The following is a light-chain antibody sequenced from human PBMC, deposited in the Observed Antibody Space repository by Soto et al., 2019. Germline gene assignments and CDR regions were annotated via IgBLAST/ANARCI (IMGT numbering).Light chain of an antibody. Sequence: QSVLTHPPSVSGSPGQSVTISCSGTIDDVTAYYRVSWYQQTPGTAPKLMIYDVSNRPSGVPDRFSGSRSGNTASLTISGLQAEDEGDYYCSVYTRTSTYVFGTGTKVTVL. V-gene: IGLV2-18*01. CDR2: DVS. CDR3: SVYTRTSTYV. CDR1: IDDVTAYYR. J-gene: IGLJ1*01.